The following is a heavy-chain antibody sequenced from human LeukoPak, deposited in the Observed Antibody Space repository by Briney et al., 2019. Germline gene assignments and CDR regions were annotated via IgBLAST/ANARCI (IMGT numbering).Heavy chain of an antibody. CDR2: KYARGSS. J-gene: IGHJ3*02. V-gene: IGHV4-4*07. Sequence: PSETLSLTCTVSGGSISNYYWSWIRQPAGKGLGWIGRKYARGSSNYNPPVQSRVTMAVDTSKNQFSLKLRSVTAADTAVYYCARGRYCSADICTGGDSFDIWGQGKMVSVSP. CDR3: ARGRYCSADICTGGDSFDI. D-gene: IGHD2-15*01. CDR1: GGSISNYY.